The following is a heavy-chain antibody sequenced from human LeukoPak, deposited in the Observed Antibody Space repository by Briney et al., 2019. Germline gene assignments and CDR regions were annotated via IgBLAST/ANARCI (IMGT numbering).Heavy chain of an antibody. CDR1: GASLSSYY. D-gene: IGHD5-24*01. Sequence: SETLSLTCTVSGASLSSYYCSWIRQSPGKGLEWIGLISYSGSTKYNSSLESRVTISTDTSKSQCSLELGSVTAADTAVYYCVRGAGWLPDYWGQGTLVTVSS. CDR3: VRGAGWLPDY. J-gene: IGHJ4*02. V-gene: IGHV4-59*01. CDR2: ISYSGST.